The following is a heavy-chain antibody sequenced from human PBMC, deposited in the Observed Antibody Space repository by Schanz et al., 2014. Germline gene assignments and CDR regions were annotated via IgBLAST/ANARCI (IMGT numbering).Heavy chain of an antibody. CDR3: GRKRGSGGEKRNNEH. CDR2: IKHDGSVK. J-gene: IGHJ4*02. D-gene: IGHD3-3*01. CDR1: GFTFSDYW. Sequence: EVQLVASGGGLVQPGGSLRLSCAASGFTFSDYWMSWVRQAPGKGREWVANIKHDGSVKEYVDSVEGRFTISRDNTKKTLCKKENSRRGDETKVEYGGRKRGSGGEKRNNEHWGQGNQDT. V-gene: IGHV3-7*02.